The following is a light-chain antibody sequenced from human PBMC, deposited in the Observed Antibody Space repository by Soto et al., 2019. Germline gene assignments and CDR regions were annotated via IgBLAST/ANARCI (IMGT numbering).Light chain of an antibody. CDR1: SSDVDAYKY. CDR3: CSYEGGDDPYF. Sequence: QSVLTQPPSASGSPGQSVTISCTGASSDVDAYKYVSWYQQHPGKAPKLMIYEVNKRPSGVPDRFSGSQSGNTASLTVSGLRAEEEANYYCCSYEGGDDPYFFGTGTKVTVL. J-gene: IGLJ1*01. V-gene: IGLV2-8*01. CDR2: EVN.